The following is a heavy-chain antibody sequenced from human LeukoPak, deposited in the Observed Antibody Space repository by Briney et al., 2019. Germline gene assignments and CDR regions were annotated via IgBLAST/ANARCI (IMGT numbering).Heavy chain of an antibody. CDR2: ISYDGSNK. CDR1: GFTFSSYG. V-gene: IGHV3-30*18. D-gene: IGHD1-1*01. Sequence: GGSLRLSCEASGFTFSSYGMHWVRQAPGKGLEWVAVISYDGSNKYYADSVKGRFTISRDNAKSSVYLQMNSLRAEDTAVYYCAKGVEKGYWGQGTLVTVSS. CDR3: AKGVEKGY. J-gene: IGHJ4*02.